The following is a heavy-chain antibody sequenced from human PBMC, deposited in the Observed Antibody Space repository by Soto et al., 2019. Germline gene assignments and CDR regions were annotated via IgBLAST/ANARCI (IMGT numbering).Heavy chain of an antibody. J-gene: IGHJ5*02. V-gene: IGHV1-2*02. CDR3: AREVKEGLLDRGLFDP. CDR1: GYSFTANY. CDR2: ISPRSGSA. Sequence: GASVKVSCKASGYSFTANYIHWVRQAPGQGLESLGWISPRSGSAKYAQKFQGRVTMTRDTSITTAYMDLTSLTSDDTAVYYCAREVKEGLLDRGLFDPWGQGTQVTVSS. D-gene: IGHD3-3*01.